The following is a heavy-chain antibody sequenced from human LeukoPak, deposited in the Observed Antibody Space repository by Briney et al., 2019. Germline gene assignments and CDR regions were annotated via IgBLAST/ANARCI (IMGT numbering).Heavy chain of an antibody. CDR3: ARVSQSITMVRGVIIYPPAA. CDR2: ISYDGSNK. V-gene: IGHV3-30-3*01. Sequence: GGSLRLSCAASGFTFSSYAMHWVRQAPGKGLEWVAVISYDGSNKYYADSVKGRFTISRDNSKNPLYLQMNSLRAEDTAVYYCARVSQSITMVRGVIIYPPAAWGQGTLVTVSS. J-gene: IGHJ4*02. D-gene: IGHD3-10*01. CDR1: GFTFSSYA.